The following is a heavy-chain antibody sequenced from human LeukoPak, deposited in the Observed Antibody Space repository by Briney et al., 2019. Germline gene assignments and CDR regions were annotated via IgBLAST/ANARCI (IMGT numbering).Heavy chain of an antibody. J-gene: IGHJ6*03. CDR3: ARDARYCSGGSCYSNYYYYYMDV. D-gene: IGHD2-15*01. CDR1: VGSISSSSYY. Sequence: PSETLSLTCTVSVGSISSSSYYWGWIRQPPGKGLECIGSIYYSGSTYYNPSLKSRVTISVDTSKNQFSLKLSSVTAADTAVYYCARDARYCSGGSCYSNYYYYYMDVWGKGTTVTVSS. CDR2: IYYSGST. V-gene: IGHV4-39*07.